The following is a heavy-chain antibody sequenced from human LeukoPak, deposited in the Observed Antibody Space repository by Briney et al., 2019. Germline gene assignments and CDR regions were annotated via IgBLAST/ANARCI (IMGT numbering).Heavy chain of an antibody. CDR3: ARGRTYYYGSASYQFDY. CDR1: GGSFSGYY. CDR2: INHRGST. D-gene: IGHD3-10*01. Sequence: SETLSLTCAVYGGSFSGYYWSWVRQPPGKGREWGGEINHRGSTNYNPCLKSRVTISVPTSKTQFSLKLSSVTAADTAVYYCARGRTYYYGSASYQFDYWGQGTLVSVSS. J-gene: IGHJ4*02. V-gene: IGHV4-34*01.